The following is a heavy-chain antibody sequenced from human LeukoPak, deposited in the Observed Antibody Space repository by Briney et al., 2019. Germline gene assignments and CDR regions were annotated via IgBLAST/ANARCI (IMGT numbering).Heavy chain of an antibody. D-gene: IGHD6-19*01. J-gene: IGHJ5*02. Sequence: ASVKVSCKASGYTFTGYYMYWVRQAPGQGLEWMGWINPNSGVTNYAQKFQGGVTMTSDTSISTAYMQLSSLRSDDTAVYYCARGRVGSGLPNWFDPWGQGTLVTVSS. CDR1: GYTFTGYY. V-gene: IGHV1-2*02. CDR3: ARGRVGSGLPNWFDP. CDR2: INPNSGVT.